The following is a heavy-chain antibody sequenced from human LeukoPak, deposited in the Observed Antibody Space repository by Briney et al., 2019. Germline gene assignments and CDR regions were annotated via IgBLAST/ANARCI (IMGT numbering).Heavy chain of an antibody. V-gene: IGHV4-59*01. CDR3: ARLEGGSDAFDI. J-gene: IGHJ3*02. CDR2: IYYSGST. CDR1: GGSISSYY. D-gene: IGHD3-16*01. Sequence: SETLSLTCTVSGGSISSYYWSWIRQPPGKGLEWIGYIYYSGSTNYNPSLKSRVTISVDTSKNQFSLKLSSVTAADTAVYYCARLEGGSDAFDIWGQGTMVTVSS.